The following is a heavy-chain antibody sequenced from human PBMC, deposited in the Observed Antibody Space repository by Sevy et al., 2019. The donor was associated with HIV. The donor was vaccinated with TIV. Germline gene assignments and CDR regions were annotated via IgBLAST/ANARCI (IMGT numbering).Heavy chain of an antibody. D-gene: IGHD6-19*01. Sequence: GGSLRLSCAASGFTFDDYVMHWVRQAPGKGLEWVSGISWNSGSIGYADSVKGRFTISRDNAKNSLYLQMNSLRAEDTALYYCAKDPGIAVAGIGNWFDPWGQGTLVTVSS. CDR1: GFTFDDYV. V-gene: IGHV3-9*01. CDR3: AKDPGIAVAGIGNWFDP. J-gene: IGHJ5*02. CDR2: ISWNSGSI.